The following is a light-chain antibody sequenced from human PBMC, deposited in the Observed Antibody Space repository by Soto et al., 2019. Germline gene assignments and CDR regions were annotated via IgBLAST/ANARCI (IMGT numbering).Light chain of an antibody. J-gene: IGKJ2*01. CDR2: AAS. V-gene: IGKV1-6*01. Sequence: AIQMTQSPSSLSASVGDRVTITCRASQGIRNDLGWYQQKPGKPPKLLIYAASTLQSGVPSRFSGSSSGTDFTLTISSLQPEDFATYYCLQDYNYPLTFGQGTKLEI. CDR3: LQDYNYPLT. CDR1: QGIRND.